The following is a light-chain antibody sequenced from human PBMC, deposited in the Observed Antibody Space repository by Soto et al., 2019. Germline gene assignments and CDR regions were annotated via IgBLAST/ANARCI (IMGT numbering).Light chain of an antibody. Sequence: QSVLAQPASVSGSPGQSITIFCTGTSSDVGSYNYVSWYQQHPGRAPKLMIYDVTNRPSGVSNRFSGSKSGSTASLTISGLQAEDEADYFCTSYTTTSTYVLGTGTKVT. V-gene: IGLV2-14*03. CDR2: DVT. J-gene: IGLJ1*01. CDR1: SSDVGSYNY. CDR3: TSYTTTSTYV.